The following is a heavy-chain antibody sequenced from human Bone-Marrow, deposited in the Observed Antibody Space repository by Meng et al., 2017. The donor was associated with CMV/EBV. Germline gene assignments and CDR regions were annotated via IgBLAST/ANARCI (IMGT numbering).Heavy chain of an antibody. CDR2: ISWNSAIR. CDR3: GRDIVGHTVDY. CDR1: GFTFDDYT. Sequence: SLKISCAASGFTFDDYTMYWVRQTPGKGLEWVSAISWNSAIRDYAGSVKGRFIISRDNAQNTMYLQMSSLRAEDTAVYFCGRDIVGHTVDYWGQGTLVTVSS. V-gene: IGHV3-9*01. D-gene: IGHD1-26*01. J-gene: IGHJ4*02.